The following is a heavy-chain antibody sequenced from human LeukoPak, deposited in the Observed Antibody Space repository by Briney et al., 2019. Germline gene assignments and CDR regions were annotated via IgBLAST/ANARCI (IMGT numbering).Heavy chain of an antibody. J-gene: IGHJ5*02. CDR3: VRDPGGWFDP. CDR2: ISYSGNT. D-gene: IGHD3-16*01. V-gene: IGHV4-30-4*01. Sequence: IRQXXXXGLEYIGYISYSGNTYYNPSLKSGVVISADTTKNQFSLKLSSVTAADTAVYYCVRDPGGWFDPWGQGTLVTVSS.